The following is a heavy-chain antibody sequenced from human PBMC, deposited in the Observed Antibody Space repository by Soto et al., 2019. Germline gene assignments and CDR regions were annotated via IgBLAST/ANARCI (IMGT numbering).Heavy chain of an antibody. CDR2: ISYDGNNE. J-gene: IGHJ4*02. Sequence: GGSLRLSCAASGFTFSTYGMDWVRQAPGKGLEWVALISYDGNNEYYADSVRGRFTISRDNSKDTLYLQMNSLRGEDTAVYYCVKDFYSDNGFRLDYWGQGALVTVSS. CDR1: GFTFSTYG. CDR3: VKDFYSDNGFRLDY. V-gene: IGHV3-30*18. D-gene: IGHD4-17*01.